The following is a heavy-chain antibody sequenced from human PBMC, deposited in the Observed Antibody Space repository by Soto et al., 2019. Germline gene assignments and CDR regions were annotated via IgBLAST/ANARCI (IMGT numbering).Heavy chain of an antibody. CDR3: ARDLTYYYDSSGYDPHLRNAFDI. D-gene: IGHD3-22*01. CDR1: GGSISSGDYY. Sequence: QVQLQESGPGLVKPSQTLSLTCTVSGGSISSGDYYWSWIRQPPGKGLEWIGYIYYSGSTYYNPSLKSRVTISVDTSKNQFSLKLSSVTAADTAVYYCARDLTYYYDSSGYDPHLRNAFDIWGQGTMVTVSS. V-gene: IGHV4-30-4*01. J-gene: IGHJ3*02. CDR2: IYYSGST.